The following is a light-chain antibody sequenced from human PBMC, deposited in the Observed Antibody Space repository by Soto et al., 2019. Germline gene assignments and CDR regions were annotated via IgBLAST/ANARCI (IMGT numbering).Light chain of an antibody. Sequence: QSVLTQSSSASASLGSSVKVTCNLSSGHSGYIIAWHQQQPGKAPRYLMKLEGSGSYNKGSGVPDRFSGSSSGADRYLTISNLQFEDEADYYCETWDTNTRVFGGGTKLTVL. V-gene: IGLV4-60*02. CDR2: LEGSGSY. CDR1: SGHSGYI. J-gene: IGLJ2*01. CDR3: ETWDTNTRV.